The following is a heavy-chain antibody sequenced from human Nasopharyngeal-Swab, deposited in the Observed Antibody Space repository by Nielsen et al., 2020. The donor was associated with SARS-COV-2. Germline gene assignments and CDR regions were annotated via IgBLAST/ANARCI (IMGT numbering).Heavy chain of an antibody. Sequence: GPLRLSCAFFSGSFSDYEWHRVRQPPGNGLEGLREINQGGTTNYKPSLKSRVTVSIDTSENQFSLRLTSVTAADTAVYYCARGLSGIVPSPVLGLGPWYSYYYMDVWDKGTTVTVSS. J-gene: IGHJ6*03. CDR3: ARGLSGIVPSPVLGLGPWYSYYYMDV. CDR1: SGSFSDYE. V-gene: IGHV4-34*01. D-gene: IGHD1-1*01. CDR2: INQGGTT.